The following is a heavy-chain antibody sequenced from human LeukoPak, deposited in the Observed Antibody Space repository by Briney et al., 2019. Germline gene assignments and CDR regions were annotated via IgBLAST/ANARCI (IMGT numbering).Heavy chain of an antibody. CDR2: INHSGSI. CDR1: GGSFSGYY. CDR3: ARAIRGTPRYFDY. J-gene: IGHJ4*02. V-gene: IGHV4-34*01. D-gene: IGHD3-16*01. Sequence: PSETLSLTCAVYGGSFSGYYWSWIRQPPGKGLEWIGEINHSGSINYNPSLKSRVTISVDTSKNQFSLKLSSVTAADTAVYYCARAIRGTPRYFDYWGQGTLVTVSS.